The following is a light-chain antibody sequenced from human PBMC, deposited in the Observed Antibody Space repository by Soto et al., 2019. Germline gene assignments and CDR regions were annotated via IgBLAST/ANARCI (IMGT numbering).Light chain of an antibody. J-gene: IGLJ2*01. CDR1: SSDVGGYNY. Sequence: QSALTQPPSASGSPGQSVTISCTGTSSDVGGYNYVSWYQQHPGKAPKLMIYEVSQRPSGVPDRFSGSKSGNTASLTVSGLQAEDEAEYYCSSYAGSNNLLFGGGTKLTVL. CDR2: EVS. V-gene: IGLV2-8*01. CDR3: SSYAGSNNLL.